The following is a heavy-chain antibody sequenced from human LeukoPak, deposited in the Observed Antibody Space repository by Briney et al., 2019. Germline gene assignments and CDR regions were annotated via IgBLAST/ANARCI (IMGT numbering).Heavy chain of an antibody. CDR1: GYTFTSYG. CDR2: ISAYNGNT. Sequence: ASVKVSCKASGYTFTSYGISWVRQAPGQGLEWMGWISAYNGNTNYAQKLQGRVTMTTDTSTSTAYMELRSLRSDDTAVYYCARAGDSSSWYYYYYSMDVWGQGTTVTVSS. J-gene: IGHJ6*02. V-gene: IGHV1-18*01. CDR3: ARAGDSSSWYYYYYSMDV. D-gene: IGHD6-13*01.